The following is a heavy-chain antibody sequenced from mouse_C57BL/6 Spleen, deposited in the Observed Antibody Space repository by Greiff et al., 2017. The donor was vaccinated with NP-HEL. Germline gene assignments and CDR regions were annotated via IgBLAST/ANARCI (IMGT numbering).Heavy chain of an antibody. Sequence: VQLQQSGAELVKPGASVKISCKASGYAFSRYWMNWVKQRPGKGLAWIGQIYPGDGATNYNGKFKGKATLTADKSSSTAYMQLSSLTSDDSAVYFCASPYGNYAFAYWGQGTLVTVSA. CDR1: GYAFSRYW. CDR2: IYPGDGAT. V-gene: IGHV1-80*01. J-gene: IGHJ3*01. D-gene: IGHD2-1*01. CDR3: ASPYGNYAFAY.